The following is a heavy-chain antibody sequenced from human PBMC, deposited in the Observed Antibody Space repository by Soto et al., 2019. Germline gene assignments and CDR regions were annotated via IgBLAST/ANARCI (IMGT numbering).Heavy chain of an antibody. CDR3: AKDSNKYSSSLRGRYFDY. CDR2: ISGGGSNT. V-gene: IGHV3-23*01. CDR1: GFPFSSYV. J-gene: IGHJ4*02. D-gene: IGHD4-4*01. Sequence: ESWGGLVQRGGSLRLSCAASGFPFSSYVMSWVRQAPGKGLEWVSGISGGGSNTFYADYVKGRFTISRDNSKNTLLLQMNSLGAEDTAVYYCAKDSNKYSSSLRGRYFDYWGQGIGVTVSS.